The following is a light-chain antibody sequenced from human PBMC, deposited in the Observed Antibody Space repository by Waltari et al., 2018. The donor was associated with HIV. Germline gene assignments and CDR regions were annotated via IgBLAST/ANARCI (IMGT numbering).Light chain of an antibody. Sequence: QSALTQPASVSGSPGQSITIPCTATSSAVVDFESVSWYQHHPGKAPRLLIYDVTKRPSGVSSRFSGSKSGSTASLTISGLQAEDEADYYCCSYAGSSTFVVFGGGTKLTVL. CDR1: SSAVVDFES. V-gene: IGLV2-23*02. CDR3: CSYAGSSTFVV. J-gene: IGLJ2*01. CDR2: DVT.